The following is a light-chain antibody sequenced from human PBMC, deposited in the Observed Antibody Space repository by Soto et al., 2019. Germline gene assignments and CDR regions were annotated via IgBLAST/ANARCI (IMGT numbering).Light chain of an antibody. Sequence: QSVLTQPPSVSGAPGQRVTISCTGSNSNIGAGYDVHWYQQLPGTAPKLLIYGNSNRPSGVPDRFSGSKSVTSAALAITGLQAEDEADYYCQSYDSSLSASVFGTGPNVTVL. CDR1: NSNIGAGYD. J-gene: IGLJ1*01. V-gene: IGLV1-40*01. CDR2: GNS. CDR3: QSYDSSLSASV.